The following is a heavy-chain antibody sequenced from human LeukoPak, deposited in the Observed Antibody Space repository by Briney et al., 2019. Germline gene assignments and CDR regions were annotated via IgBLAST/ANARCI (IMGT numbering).Heavy chain of an antibody. CDR1: GFTFSSYG. V-gene: IGHV3-33*01. Sequence: GRSLRLSCAASGFTFSSYGMHWVRQAPGKGLEWVAVIWYDGSNKYYADSVKGRFTISRDNSKNTLYLQMSSLKASDTAMYYCARHVGDPPIGYYGMDVWGQGTTVTVSS. D-gene: IGHD4-17*01. J-gene: IGHJ6*02. CDR2: IWYDGSNK. CDR3: ARHVGDPPIGYYGMDV.